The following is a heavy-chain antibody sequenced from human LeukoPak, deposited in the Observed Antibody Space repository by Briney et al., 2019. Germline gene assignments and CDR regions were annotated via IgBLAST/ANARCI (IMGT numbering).Heavy chain of an antibody. CDR3: ARGSSTGWPDYFDY. D-gene: IGHD2-2*01. J-gene: IGHJ4*02. CDR1: GFTLSTYW. Sequence: GSLRLSCAASGFTLSTYWMHWVRQAPGKGLLWVSRINGDGRDTPYADSVKGRFTISRDNAKNTLYLQMNSLRAEDTAVYYCARGSSTGWPDYFDYWGRGTLVTVSS. CDR2: INGDGRDT. V-gene: IGHV3-74*01.